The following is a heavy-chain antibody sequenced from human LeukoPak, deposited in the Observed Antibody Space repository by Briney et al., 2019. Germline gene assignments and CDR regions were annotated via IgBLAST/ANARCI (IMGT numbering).Heavy chain of an antibody. CDR1: GFTFSSYS. CDR2: ISYDGSNE. CDR3: ARVSPATPSLRYFDWLLPFDP. Sequence: GGSLRLSCAASGFTFSSYSMHWVRQAPGKGLEWVTVISYDGSNEYYADSVKGRFTISRDIPKNTLYLQMNSLRAEDTAVYYCARVSPATPSLRYFDWLLPFDPWGQGTLVTVSS. V-gene: IGHV3-30-3*01. D-gene: IGHD3-9*01. J-gene: IGHJ5*02.